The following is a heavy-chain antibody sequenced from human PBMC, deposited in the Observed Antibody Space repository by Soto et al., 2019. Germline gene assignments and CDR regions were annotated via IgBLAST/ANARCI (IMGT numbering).Heavy chain of an antibody. CDR3: AKDRYGDYGGIDY. Sequence: EVQLLESGGGLVQPGGSLRLSCAASGFTFSTYAMIWVRQAPGKGLEWVSVITGSGGSTYYADSVKGRFTISRDTSKNTPSLKSNSLRAEDTAVYYCAKDRYGDYGGIDYWCQGTMVTVSS. D-gene: IGHD4-17*01. V-gene: IGHV3-23*01. CDR1: GFTFSTYA. CDR2: ITGSGGST. J-gene: IGHJ4*02.